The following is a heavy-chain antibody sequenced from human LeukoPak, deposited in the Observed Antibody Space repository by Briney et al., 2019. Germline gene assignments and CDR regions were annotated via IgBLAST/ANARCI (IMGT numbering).Heavy chain of an antibody. CDR1: GYTFTGYY. V-gene: IGHV1-2*06. D-gene: IGHD3-10*01. J-gene: IGHJ4*02. CDR3: ARGLWFGEPSHFDY. Sequence: ASVKVSCKASGYTFTGYYMHWVRQAPGQGLEWMGRINPNSGGTNYAQKFQGRVTMTRDTSISTAYMELSRLRSDDTAVYYCARGLWFGEPSHFDYWGQGTLVTVSS. CDR2: INPNSGGT.